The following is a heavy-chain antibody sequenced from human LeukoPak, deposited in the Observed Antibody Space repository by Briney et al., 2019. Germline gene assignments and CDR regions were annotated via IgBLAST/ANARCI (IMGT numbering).Heavy chain of an antibody. J-gene: IGHJ6*02. CDR2: ISAYNGNT. V-gene: IGHV1-18*01. Sequence: ASVKVSCKASGYTFTSYGISWVRQAPGQGLEWMGWISAYNGNTNYAQKLQGRVTMTTDTSTSTAYMELRSLRSDDTAVYYCARDWSGDCSGGSCYSDYGMDVWGQGTTVTVSS. CDR3: ARDWSGDCSGGSCYSDYGMDV. D-gene: IGHD2-15*01. CDR1: GYTFTSYG.